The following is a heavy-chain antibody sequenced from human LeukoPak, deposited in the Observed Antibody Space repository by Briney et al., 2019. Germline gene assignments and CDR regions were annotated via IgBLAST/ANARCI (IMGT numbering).Heavy chain of an antibody. Sequence: GGSLRLSCAASGFTFSSYAMSWVRQAPGKGLEWVSAISGCGGSTYYADSVKGRFTISRDNSKNTLYLQMNSLRAEDTAVYYCAKANYDKNYYGMDVWGQGTTVTVSS. D-gene: IGHD3-9*01. CDR3: AKANYDKNYYGMDV. V-gene: IGHV3-23*01. CDR2: ISGCGGST. CDR1: GFTFSSYA. J-gene: IGHJ6*02.